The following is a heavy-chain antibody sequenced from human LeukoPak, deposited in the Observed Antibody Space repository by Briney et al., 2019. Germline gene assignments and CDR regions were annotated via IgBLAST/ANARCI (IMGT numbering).Heavy chain of an antibody. V-gene: IGHV3-21*01. D-gene: IGHD2-15*01. CDR1: GFSLNIYD. CDR2: TGLSSSYI. J-gene: IGHJ5*02. Sequence: PGGSLRLSCAASGFSLNIYDMVWVRQAPGKGLEWIASTGLSSSYIGYADSVKGRFSISRDNGENSVYLQMNSLRAEDTAMYFCARERSYYSGATCSLDLWGQGTLVTVSS. CDR3: ARERSYYSGATCSLDL.